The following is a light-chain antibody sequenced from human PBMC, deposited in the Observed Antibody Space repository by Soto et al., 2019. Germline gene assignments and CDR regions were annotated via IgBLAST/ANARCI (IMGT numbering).Light chain of an antibody. CDR1: SFNIGNNY. CDR3: ATWDSSLSGEV. V-gene: IGLV1-51*01. Sequence: HSVLTQPPSVSAAPGQKVTISCSGSSFNIGNNYVSWYQQLPGTAPKLLIYDNNKRPSGIPDRFSGSKSGTSATLDITGLQTGDEADYYCATWDSSLSGEVFGGGTKVTVX. J-gene: IGLJ2*01. CDR2: DNN.